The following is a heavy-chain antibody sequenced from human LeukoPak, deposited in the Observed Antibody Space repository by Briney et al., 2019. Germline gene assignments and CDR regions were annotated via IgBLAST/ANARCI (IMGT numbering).Heavy chain of an antibody. Sequence: SETLSLTCTVSGGSISSYYWSWTRQPPGKGLEWIGYTYYSGSTNYNPSLKSRVTISVDTSKNQFSLKLSSVTAADTAVYYCARGGLRFLEWLPLDYWGQGTLVTVSS. CDR3: ARGGLRFLEWLPLDY. D-gene: IGHD3-3*01. V-gene: IGHV4-59*01. CDR2: TYYSGST. CDR1: GGSISSYY. J-gene: IGHJ4*02.